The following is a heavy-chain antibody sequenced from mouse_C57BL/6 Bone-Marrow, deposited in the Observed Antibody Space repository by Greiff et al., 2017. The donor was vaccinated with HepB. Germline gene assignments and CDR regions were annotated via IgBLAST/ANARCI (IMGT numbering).Heavy chain of an antibody. V-gene: IGHV5-6*01. Sequence: EVKLMESGGDLVKPGGSLKLSCAASGFTFSSYGMSWVRQTPDKRLEWVATISSGGSYTYYPDSVKGRFTISRDKAKNTLYLQMSSLKSEDTAMYYCARHRGLFDYWGQGTTLTVSS. CDR1: GFTFSSYG. CDR2: ISSGGSYT. D-gene: IGHD3-1*01. J-gene: IGHJ2*01. CDR3: ARHRGLFDY.